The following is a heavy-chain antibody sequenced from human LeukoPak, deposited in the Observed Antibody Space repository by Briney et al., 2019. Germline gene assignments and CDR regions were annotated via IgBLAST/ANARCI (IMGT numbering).Heavy chain of an antibody. CDR2: ISAYNGNT. CDR1: GYTFTSYG. CDR3: ARANLITMIVPQDY. D-gene: IGHD3-22*01. Sequence: GASVKVSCKASGYTFTSYGISWVRQAPGQGLEWMGWISAYNGNTNYAQKLQGRVTMTTDTSTSTANMGLRSLRSDDTAVYYCARANLITMIVPQDYWGQGTLVTVSS. V-gene: IGHV1-18*01. J-gene: IGHJ4*02.